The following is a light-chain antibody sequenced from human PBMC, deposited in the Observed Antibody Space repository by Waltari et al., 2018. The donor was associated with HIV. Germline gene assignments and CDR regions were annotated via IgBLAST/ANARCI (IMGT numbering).Light chain of an antibody. V-gene: IGLV2-8*01. CDR2: EVT. CDR1: SSDVGGYDY. Sequence: QSALTQPLSASGSPGQSVTISCTGTSSDVGGYDYVSWYQQHPGKAPKLMLYEVTKRPAGVPDRFSGSKSGTSASLAISGLQSDDEADYYCASWDDSLIGPVFGGGTKLTVL. J-gene: IGLJ2*01. CDR3: ASWDDSLIGPV.